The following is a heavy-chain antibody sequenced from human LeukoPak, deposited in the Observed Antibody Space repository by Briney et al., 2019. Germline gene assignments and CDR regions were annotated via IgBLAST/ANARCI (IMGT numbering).Heavy chain of an antibody. Sequence: SETLSLTCTVSGGSISSYYWNWIRQPPGKGLEWIGYIDYSESTNYNPSLKSRVTISVDAPKNQFSLKLSSVTAADTAVYYCARAVRVHYGPEIYYGHHFDYWAQGTLVTVSS. J-gene: IGHJ4*02. V-gene: IGHV4-59*01. D-gene: IGHD3-10*01. CDR2: IDYSEST. CDR1: GGSISSYY. CDR3: ARAVRVHYGPEIYYGHHFDY.